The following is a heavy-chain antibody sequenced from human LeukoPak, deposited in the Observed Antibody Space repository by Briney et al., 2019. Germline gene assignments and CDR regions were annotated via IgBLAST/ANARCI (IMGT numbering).Heavy chain of an antibody. CDR3: ARGAYYYDSSGSIGYLDC. D-gene: IGHD3-22*01. CDR1: GFTFSIYA. J-gene: IGHJ4*02. CDR2: IWKDGSNK. V-gene: IGHV3-33*01. Sequence: GGSLRLSCAASGFTFSIYAIHWVRLAPAKGLELVAVIWKDGSNKYYADSVKGRFTISRDNSKNTLYLQMNSLRAEDTAVYYCARGAYYYDSSGSIGYLDCWGQGTLVTVSS.